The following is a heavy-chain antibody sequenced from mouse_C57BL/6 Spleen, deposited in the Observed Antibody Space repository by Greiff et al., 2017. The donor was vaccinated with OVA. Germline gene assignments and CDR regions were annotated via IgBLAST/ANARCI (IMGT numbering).Heavy chain of an antibody. D-gene: IGHD3-1*01. CDR3: TGARATTY. CDR2: IRLKSDNYAT. V-gene: IGHV6-3*01. Sequence: EVMLVESGGGLVQPGGSMKLSCVASGFTFSNYWMNWVRQSPEKGLEWVAQIRLKSDNYATHYAESVKGRFTISRDDSKSSVYLQMNNLRAEDTGIYYCTGARATTYWGQGTLVTVSA. J-gene: IGHJ3*01. CDR1: GFTFSNYW.